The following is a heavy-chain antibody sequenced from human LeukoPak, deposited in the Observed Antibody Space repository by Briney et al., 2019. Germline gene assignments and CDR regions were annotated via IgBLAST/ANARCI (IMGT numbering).Heavy chain of an antibody. D-gene: IGHD3-10*01. CDR3: ATTTAYGSGSYSLNY. J-gene: IGHJ4*02. Sequence: SETLSLTCTVSGGSISSSSYYWGWIRQPPGKGLEWIGSIYYSGSTYYNPSLKSRVTISVDTSKNQFSLKLSSVTAADTAVYYCATTTAYGSGSYSLNYWGQGTLVTVSS. CDR2: IYYSGST. CDR1: GGSISSSSYY. V-gene: IGHV4-39*01.